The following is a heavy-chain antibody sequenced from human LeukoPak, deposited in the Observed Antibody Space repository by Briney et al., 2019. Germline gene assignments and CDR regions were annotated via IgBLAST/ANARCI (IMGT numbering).Heavy chain of an antibody. J-gene: IGHJ5*02. CDR1: GFIFRNYV. V-gene: IGHV3-23*01. CDR2: LSASGGKT. CDR3: AKTSDAGFDP. Sequence: AGGSLRLSCAASGFIFRNYVMSWVRQAPGKGPEWVSALSASGGKTYYTDSVKGRFTISRDNSKNTLYLQLSSLRVEDTALYYCAKTSDAGFDPWGQGTLVTVSS.